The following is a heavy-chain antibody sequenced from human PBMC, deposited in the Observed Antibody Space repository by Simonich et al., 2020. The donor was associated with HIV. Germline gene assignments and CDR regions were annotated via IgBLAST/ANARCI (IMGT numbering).Heavy chain of an antibody. D-gene: IGHD4-17*01. CDR2: IWYDGKIK. CDR1: GFPFSGYG. Sequence: QVQLVESGGGVVQPGRSLRLSCAASGFPFSGYGMHWVRQAPGKGVGWVAVIWYDGKIKYYAHSVKGRFTISRDNSKNTLYLQMNSLRAEDTAMYYCVRRFDYGGDYWGQGTLVTVSS. J-gene: IGHJ4*02. V-gene: IGHV3-33*01. CDR3: VRRFDYGGDY.